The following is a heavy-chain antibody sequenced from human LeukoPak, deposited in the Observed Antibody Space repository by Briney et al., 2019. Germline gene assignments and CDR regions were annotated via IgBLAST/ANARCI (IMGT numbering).Heavy chain of an antibody. CDR2: IYYSGST. V-gene: IGHV4-31*03. D-gene: IGHD3-10*01. CDR3: ARDNGSGFVDY. CDR1: GGSISRGGYY. J-gene: IGHJ4*02. Sequence: SQTLSLTCTVSGGSISRGGYYWSWIRQHPGKGLEWIGYIYYSGSTYYNPSLKSRVTISVDTSKNQSSLKLSSVTAADTAVYYCARDNGSGFVDYWGQGTLVTVSS.